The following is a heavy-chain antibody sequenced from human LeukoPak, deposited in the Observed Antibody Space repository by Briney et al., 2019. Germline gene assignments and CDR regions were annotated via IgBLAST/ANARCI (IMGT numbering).Heavy chain of an antibody. CDR2: ISGSGGST. V-gene: IGHV3-23*01. J-gene: IGHJ6*03. Sequence: GGSLRLSCAASGFTFSSYGMSWVRQAPGKGLEWVSAISGSGGSTYYADSVKGRFTISRDNSKNTLYLQMNSLRAEDTAVYYCAKLEWDYDILTGYYKGYYMDVWGKGTTVTISS. D-gene: IGHD3-9*01. CDR1: GFTFSSYG. CDR3: AKLEWDYDILTGYYKGYYMDV.